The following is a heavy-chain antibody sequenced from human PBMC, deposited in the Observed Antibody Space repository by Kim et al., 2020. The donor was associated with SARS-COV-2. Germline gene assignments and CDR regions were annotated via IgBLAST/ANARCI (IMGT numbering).Heavy chain of an antibody. Sequence: YVDSVKGRFTISRDNAKNSLYLQMNSLRVEDTAVYYCARDRSGDYYYGMDVWGQGTTVTVSS. V-gene: IGHV3-7*01. D-gene: IGHD1-26*01. CDR3: ARDRSGDYYYGMDV. J-gene: IGHJ6*02.